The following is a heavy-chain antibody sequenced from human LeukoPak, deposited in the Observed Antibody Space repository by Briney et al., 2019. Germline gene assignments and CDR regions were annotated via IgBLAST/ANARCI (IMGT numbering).Heavy chain of an antibody. CDR2: IYYSGST. J-gene: IGHJ5*02. CDR3: ARDLGYDFWSGPGWLDP. CDR1: GGSISSYY. V-gene: IGHV4-59*01. Sequence: PSETLSLTCTVSGGSISSYYWSWIRQPPGKGLEWIGYIYYSGSTNYNPSLKSRVTISVDTSKNQFSLKLSSVTAADTAVYYCARDLGYDFWSGPGWLDPWGQGTPVTVSS. D-gene: IGHD3-3*01.